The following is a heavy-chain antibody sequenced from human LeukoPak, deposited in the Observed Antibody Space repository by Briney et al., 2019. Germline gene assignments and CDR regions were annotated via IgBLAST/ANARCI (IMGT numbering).Heavy chain of an antibody. CDR3: ASLNYYGSGRNDAFDI. J-gene: IGHJ3*02. V-gene: IGHV3-21*01. D-gene: IGHD3-10*01. Sequence: PGGSLRLSCAASGFTFSSYAMSWVRQAPGKGLEWVSSISSSCSYIYYADSVKGRFTISRDNAKNSLYLQMNSLRAEDTAVYYCASLNYYGSGRNDAFDIWGQGTMVTVSS. CDR2: ISSSCSYI. CDR1: GFTFSSYA.